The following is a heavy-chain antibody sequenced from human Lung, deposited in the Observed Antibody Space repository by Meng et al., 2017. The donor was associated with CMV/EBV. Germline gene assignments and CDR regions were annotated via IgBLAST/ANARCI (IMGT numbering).Heavy chain of an antibody. Sequence: GGSLRLXCEASGFNFHNHGMNWVRQVPGKGLEWVSGIIWNGESIFYADSVKGRFTISRDNAKKSLYLQMNSLRGEDTALYYCAKDASYISFDIWGQGTMVTVSS. D-gene: IGHD3-16*01. J-gene: IGHJ3*02. CDR1: GFNFHNHG. V-gene: IGHV3-20*04. CDR3: AKDASYISFDI. CDR2: IIWNGESI.